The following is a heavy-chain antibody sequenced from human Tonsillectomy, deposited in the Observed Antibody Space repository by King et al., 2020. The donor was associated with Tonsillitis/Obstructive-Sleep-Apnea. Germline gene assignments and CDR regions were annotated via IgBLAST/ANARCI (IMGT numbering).Heavy chain of an antibody. Sequence: TLKESGPTLVKPTQTLTLTCTFSGFSLSTSGVGVGWIRQPPGKALEWLALIYWDDDKRYSPSLKSRLTITKDTSKNQVVLTITNMDPVDTATYYCAHSTPRRDTAMVSFDYWGQGTLVTVSS. J-gene: IGHJ4*02. V-gene: IGHV2-5*02. D-gene: IGHD5-18*01. CDR3: AHSTPRRDTAMVSFDY. CDR2: IYWDDDK. CDR1: GFSLSTSGVG.